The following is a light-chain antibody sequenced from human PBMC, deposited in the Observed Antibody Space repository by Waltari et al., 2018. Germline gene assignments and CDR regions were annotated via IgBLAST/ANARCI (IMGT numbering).Light chain of an antibody. Sequence: QSVLTQPPSVSGAPGHRFTISCPVSRSHLRANYDVHRDQQVPGTAPKLPIYGNSNRPSGVPDRFSASKSGTSASLAITGLQADDEADYYCQSYDSSLSRYVFGSGTEVTVL. CDR3: QSYDSSLSRYV. V-gene: IGLV1-40*01. J-gene: IGLJ1*01. CDR2: GNS. CDR1: RSHLRANYD.